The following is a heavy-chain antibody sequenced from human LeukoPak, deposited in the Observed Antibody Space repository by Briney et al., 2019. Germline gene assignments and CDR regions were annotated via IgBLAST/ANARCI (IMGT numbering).Heavy chain of an antibody. V-gene: IGHV1-2*02. CDR1: GYTFTGYY. Sequence: GASVKVSCKASGYTFTGYYIHWVRQAPGQGLEWIGWINPNSGGTNYAQKFQGRVTMTRDTSFSSAYMELSRLRSDDTAVYYCARDPCSGGRCYSLTLDYWGQGTLVTASS. CDR2: INPNSGGT. D-gene: IGHD2-15*01. J-gene: IGHJ4*02. CDR3: ARDPCSGGRCYSLTLDY.